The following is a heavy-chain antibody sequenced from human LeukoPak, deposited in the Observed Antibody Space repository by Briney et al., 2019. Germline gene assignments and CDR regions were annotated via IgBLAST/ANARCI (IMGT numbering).Heavy chain of an antibody. Sequence: SVTVSCKASGATFTSYAISWVRQAHGPGLEWKGGISPNFGTAKFVQKFQGRVTITAYESTSTAYRELSSLRSEDTAVYYCARGISTVVTPFYFDYWGQGTLATVSS. D-gene: IGHD4-23*01. CDR3: ARGISTVVTPFYFDY. J-gene: IGHJ4*02. CDR1: GATFTSYA. CDR2: ISPNFGTA. V-gene: IGHV1-69*01.